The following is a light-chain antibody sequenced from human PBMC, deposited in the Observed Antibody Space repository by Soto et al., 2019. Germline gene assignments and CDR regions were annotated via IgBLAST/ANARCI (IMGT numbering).Light chain of an antibody. Sequence: QSVLTQSSSASASLGSSVKLTCTLSSGHSSYIIAWHQQQPGKAPRYLMKLVGSGSYNKGSGVPGRFSGSSSGADRYLTIPNLQFEDEADYYCETWDSNTHTVFGGGTKLTVL. J-gene: IGLJ3*02. CDR1: SGHSSYI. CDR3: ETWDSNTHTV. CDR2: LVGSGSY. V-gene: IGLV4-60*02.